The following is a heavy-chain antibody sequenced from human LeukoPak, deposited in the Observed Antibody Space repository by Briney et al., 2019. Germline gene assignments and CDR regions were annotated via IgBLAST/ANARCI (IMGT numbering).Heavy chain of an antibody. CDR3: AATPSKQPNYSSGYYLKGNY. Sequence: GGSLRLSCAASGFTFSSYAMSWVRQAPGKGLEWVSAISGSGGSTYYADSVKGRFTISRDNSKNTLYLQMNSLRAEDTAVYYCAATPSKQPNYSSGYYLKGNYWGQGTLVTVSS. V-gene: IGHV3-23*01. CDR2: ISGSGGST. D-gene: IGHD3-22*01. J-gene: IGHJ4*02. CDR1: GFTFSSYA.